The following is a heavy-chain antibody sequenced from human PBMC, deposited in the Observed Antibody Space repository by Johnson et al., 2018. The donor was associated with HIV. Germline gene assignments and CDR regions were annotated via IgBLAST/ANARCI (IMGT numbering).Heavy chain of an antibody. J-gene: IGHJ3*02. CDR2: INWDGGST. V-gene: IGHV3-20*04. CDR1: GFIFDDYG. Sequence: VQLVESGGGVVRPGGSLRFSCADSGFIFDDYGMNWVRQAPGKGLEWVSGINWDGGSTGYADSVKGRFTISRDNAKNCLYLQMNSLRVEDTALYYCVRVMGGYYSSSFGNAFDIWGQGTMVTVSS. D-gene: IGHD6-6*01. CDR3: VRVMGGYYSSSFGNAFDI.